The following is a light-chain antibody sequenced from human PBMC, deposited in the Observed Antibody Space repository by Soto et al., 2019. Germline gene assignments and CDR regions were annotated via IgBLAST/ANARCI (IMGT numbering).Light chain of an antibody. V-gene: IGKV2-30*01. CDR2: NVS. CDR3: TQGTHWPS. J-gene: IGKJ2*01. Sequence: DVVMTQSPLSLPVTLGQPASISCRSSQSLVYSDGNTYLNWFQQRPGQSPRRLIYNVSNRDSGVPDKFSGSRSGTDITLKITRVEAEDVGTYYCTQGTHWPSFAQGTKLEIK. CDR1: QSLVYSDGNTY.